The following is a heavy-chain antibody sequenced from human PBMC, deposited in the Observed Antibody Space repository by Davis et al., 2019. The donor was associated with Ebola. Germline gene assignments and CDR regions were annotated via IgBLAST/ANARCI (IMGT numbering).Heavy chain of an antibody. V-gene: IGHV4-34*01. Sequence: MPSETLSLTCAVYAASLSDHFWSWIRQPPGQGLEWIGEIHHSGSTKRNPSLRSRVTISPDTSKNQFSLKLSSVTAADTAVYYCARHWGRSFDMWGQGTVVTVSS. J-gene: IGHJ3*02. CDR2: IHHSGST. D-gene: IGHD7-27*01. CDR3: ARHWGRSFDM. CDR1: AASLSDHF.